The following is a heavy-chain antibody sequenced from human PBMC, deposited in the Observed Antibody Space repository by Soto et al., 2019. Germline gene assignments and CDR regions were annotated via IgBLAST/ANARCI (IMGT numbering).Heavy chain of an antibody. Sequence: SVKVSCKASGGTFSNYAISWVRQAPGQGLEWMGVIIPIFGAARYAQKFQGRVTITADESTSTAYMELSSLRSEDTAVYYCARAAHLNYSDRSGYHFLFDYWGQGTLVTVSS. J-gene: IGHJ4*02. CDR2: IIPIFGAA. CDR3: ARAAHLNYSDRSGYHFLFDY. CDR1: GGTFSNYA. V-gene: IGHV1-69*13. D-gene: IGHD3-22*01.